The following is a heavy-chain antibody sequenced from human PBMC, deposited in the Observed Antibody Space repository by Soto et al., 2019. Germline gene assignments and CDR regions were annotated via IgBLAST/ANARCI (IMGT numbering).Heavy chain of an antibody. D-gene: IGHD3-22*01. Sequence: QPGGSLRLSCVASGFSFSSYEMNWVRQAPGKGLEWVSAIGDGGDTTYYADSVKGRFTISRDNSKNTLHLQMDSLRAEDTPVYYCAKNRGIIMIVESWGQGSLVTVSS. V-gene: IGHV3-23*01. CDR3: AKNRGIIMIVES. CDR1: GFSFSSYE. J-gene: IGHJ4*02. CDR2: IGDGGDTT.